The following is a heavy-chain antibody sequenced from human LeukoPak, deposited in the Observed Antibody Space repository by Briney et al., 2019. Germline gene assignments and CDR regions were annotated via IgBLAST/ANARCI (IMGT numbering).Heavy chain of an antibody. D-gene: IGHD1-26*01. CDR1: GXSISSYY. Sequence: PSETLSLTCTVSGXSISSYYGSWIRQPPGKGLEWIGYIYYSGSTNYNPSLKSRVTISVDTSKNQFSLKLSSVTAADTAVYYCARGRGRARGSYGSYYGMDVWGQGTTVTVSS. V-gene: IGHV4-59*01. CDR2: IYYSGST. CDR3: ARGRGRARGSYGSYYGMDV. J-gene: IGHJ6*02.